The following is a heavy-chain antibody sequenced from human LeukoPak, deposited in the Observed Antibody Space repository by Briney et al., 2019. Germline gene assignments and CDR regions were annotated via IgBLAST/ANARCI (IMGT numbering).Heavy chain of an antibody. D-gene: IGHD1/OR15-1a*01. Sequence: GGSLRLSCAASGFTFSNYAMSWVRQAPGQGLEWVSSIDKNDATTNYADSVRGRFTISRDNSKNTLHLQMSSLRAEDTAVYYCAKYNGQLLEQWYYDYWGQGTLVTVSS. CDR3: AKYNGQLLEQWYYDY. CDR2: IDKNDATT. V-gene: IGHV3-23*01. J-gene: IGHJ4*02. CDR1: GFTFSNYA.